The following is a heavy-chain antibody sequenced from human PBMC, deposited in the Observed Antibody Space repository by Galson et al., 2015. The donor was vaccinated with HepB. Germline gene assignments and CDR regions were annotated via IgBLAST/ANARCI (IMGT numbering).Heavy chain of an antibody. CDR3: ARDRGGYGFD. V-gene: IGHV3-33*01. J-gene: IGHJ4*02. D-gene: IGHD5-12*01. CDR2: IWYDGSNK. Sequence: SLRLSCAASGFTFSSYGMHWVRQAPGQGLEWVAVIWYDGSNKYYADSVKGRFTISRDNSKNTLYLQMNSLRAEDTAVYYCARDRGGYGFDWGQGTLVTVSS. CDR1: GFTFSSYG.